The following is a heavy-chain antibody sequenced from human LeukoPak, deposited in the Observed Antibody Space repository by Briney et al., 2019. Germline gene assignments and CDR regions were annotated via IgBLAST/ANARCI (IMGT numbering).Heavy chain of an antibody. J-gene: IGHJ4*02. Sequence: GGSLRLSCIASGFAFSSSEMNWVRQAPGEGLEWVSYISSLGTKIYYADSVRGRFTMSRDNSKNTLYLQMNSLEAEDAAVYYCARGDRGTGQHFDYWGQGTLVTVS. V-gene: IGHV3-48*03. CDR3: ARGDRGTGQHFDY. CDR2: ISSLGTKI. D-gene: IGHD1-1*01. CDR1: GFAFSSSE.